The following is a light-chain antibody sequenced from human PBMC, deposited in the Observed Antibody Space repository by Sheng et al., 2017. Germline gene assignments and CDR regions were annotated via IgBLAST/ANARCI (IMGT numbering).Light chain of an antibody. Sequence: QSVLTQSPSASGTPGQRVTISCSGSSSNVVFNTVNWYQQLPGTAPRLLIYTNTQRPSGVPDRFSGSKSGTSASLAISGLQAEDEADYYCQSYDSSLSGSWVFGGGTKLTVL. CDR3: QSYDSSLSGSWV. CDR1: SSNVVFNT. CDR2: TNT. J-gene: IGLJ3*02. V-gene: IGLV1-44*01.